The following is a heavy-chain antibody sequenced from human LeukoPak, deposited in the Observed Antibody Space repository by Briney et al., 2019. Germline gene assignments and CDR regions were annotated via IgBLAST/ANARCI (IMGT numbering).Heavy chain of an antibody. Sequence: SQTLSLTCAISGDSVSSNSAAWNWIRQSPSRGLEWLGRTYYRSKWYNDYAVSVKSRITISPDTSKNQFSLQLNSVTPEDTAVYYCAREGTDLLRFGELLYYFDYWGQGTLVTVSS. CDR3: AREGTDLLRFGELLYYFDY. CDR1: GDSVSSNSAA. J-gene: IGHJ4*02. D-gene: IGHD3-10*01. V-gene: IGHV6-1*01. CDR2: TYYRSKWYN.